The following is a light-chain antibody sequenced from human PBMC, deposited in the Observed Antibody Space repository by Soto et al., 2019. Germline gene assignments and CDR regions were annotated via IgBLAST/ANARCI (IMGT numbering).Light chain of an antibody. CDR1: SSDVATYIY. V-gene: IGLV2-8*01. CDR3: GSYAGGNNHYV. CDR2: EAS. J-gene: IGLJ1*01. Sequence: QSVLNQPPSASGSPGQSVTISCTGTSSDVATYIYVSWYQHHPGKAPKLIIYEASKRPSGVPDRFSGSKSGDTASLTVSGLQAEDEADYYCGSYAGGNNHYVFGTGTKVTVL.